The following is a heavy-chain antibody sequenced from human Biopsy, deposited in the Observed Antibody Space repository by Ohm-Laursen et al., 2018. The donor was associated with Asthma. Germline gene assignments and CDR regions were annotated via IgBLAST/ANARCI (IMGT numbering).Heavy chain of an antibody. CDR1: GFTCSSYA. D-gene: IGHD3-9*01. V-gene: IGHV3-23*01. CDR2: ISGSGGST. J-gene: IGHJ4*02. Sequence: SLRLSCAASGFTCSSYAMSWVRQAPGKGLEWVSAISGSGGSTYYADSVKGRFTISRDNSKNTLYLQMNSLRAEDTAVYYCAKDRDYDILTGPPGFDYWGQGTLVTVSS. CDR3: AKDRDYDILTGPPGFDY.